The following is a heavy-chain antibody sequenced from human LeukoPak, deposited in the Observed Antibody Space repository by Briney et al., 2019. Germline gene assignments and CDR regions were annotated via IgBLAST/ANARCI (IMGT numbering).Heavy chain of an antibody. J-gene: IGHJ4*02. V-gene: IGHV3-30*02. Sequence: PGGSLRLSCAASGFTFSNYGMHWVRQAPGRGLEWVAFIRYDGSHKYYGDSVRGRFTISRDNSKNTVYLQMNSLRPDDTAMYYCAKPFNEDRMFGGEDFDSWGQGILVTVSS. D-gene: IGHD3-16*01. CDR3: AKPFNEDRMFGGEDFDS. CDR1: GFTFSNYG. CDR2: IRYDGSHK.